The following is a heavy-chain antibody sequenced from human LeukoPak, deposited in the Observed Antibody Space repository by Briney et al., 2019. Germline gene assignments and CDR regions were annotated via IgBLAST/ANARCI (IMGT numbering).Heavy chain of an antibody. CDR2: IKQDGSVR. J-gene: IGHJ6*03. CDR3: ARQQQWLGPTDYYYYYYMDV. V-gene: IGHV3-7*01. CDR1: GFTFSSYW. Sequence: PGGSLRLSCAASGFTFSSYWMSWVRQAPGKGLEWVANIKQDGSVRYYVDSVKGRFTISRDNAKNSLYLQMNSLRAEDTAVYYCARQQQWLGPTDYYYYYYMDVWGKGTTVTISS. D-gene: IGHD6-19*01.